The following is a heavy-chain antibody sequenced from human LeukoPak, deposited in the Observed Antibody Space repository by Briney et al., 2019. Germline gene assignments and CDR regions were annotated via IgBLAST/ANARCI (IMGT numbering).Heavy chain of an antibody. Sequence: GGSLRLSCTASGFTFGDYAMSWVRQAPGKGLEWVGFIRSKAYGGTTEYAASVKGRFTISRDDSKSIAYLQMNSLKTEDTAVYYCTSDSRITIFGGWDVWGKGSTVTVSS. CDR3: TSDSRITIFGGWDV. J-gene: IGHJ6*04. V-gene: IGHV3-49*04. CDR1: GFTFGDYA. D-gene: IGHD3-3*01. CDR2: IRSKAYGGTT.